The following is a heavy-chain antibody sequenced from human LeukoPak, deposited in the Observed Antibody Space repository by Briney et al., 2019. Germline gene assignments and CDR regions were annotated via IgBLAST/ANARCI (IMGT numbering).Heavy chain of an antibody. CDR1: GGSLSSYY. Sequence: PSETLSLTCAVYGGSLSSYYWSWIRQPPGKGLEWIGYIYYSGSTNYNPSLKSRVTISVDTSKNQFSLKLSSVTAADTAVYYCARRTHGWFDPWGQGTLVTVSS. CDR2: IYYSGST. J-gene: IGHJ5*02. CDR3: ARRTHGWFDP. V-gene: IGHV4-59*01.